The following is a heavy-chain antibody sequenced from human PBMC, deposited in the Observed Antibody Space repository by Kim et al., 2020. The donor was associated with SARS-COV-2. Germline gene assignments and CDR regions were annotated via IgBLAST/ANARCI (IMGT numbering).Heavy chain of an antibody. CDR2: IYYSGNT. J-gene: IGHJ4*02. V-gene: IGHV4-39*01. D-gene: IGHD3-22*01. Sequence: SETLSLTCTVSGGSISTSSYYWGWIRQPPGKGLEWIGNIYYSGNTYYNSSLKSRVTISLDTSKNQFTLKLSSVTAADTAVYYCARALDYYDRSAYYDWGQGTLVTVSS. CDR3: ARALDYYDRSAYYD. CDR1: GGSISTSSYY.